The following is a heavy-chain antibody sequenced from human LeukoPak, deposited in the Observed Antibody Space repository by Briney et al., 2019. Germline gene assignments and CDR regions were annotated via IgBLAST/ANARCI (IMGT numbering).Heavy chain of an antibody. Sequence: PGGSLRLSCVASGFTFSDYYMTWIRQAPGQGLEWLSYISRGSGFTKYADSVKGRFTISRDNAKTSLYLQMNSLRAEDTAVYYCAKWPFTIPYGLDVWGQGTTVTVSS. V-gene: IGHV3-11*06. J-gene: IGHJ6*02. CDR2: ISRGSGFT. CDR3: AKWPFTIPYGLDV. D-gene: IGHD3-3*01. CDR1: GFTFSDYY.